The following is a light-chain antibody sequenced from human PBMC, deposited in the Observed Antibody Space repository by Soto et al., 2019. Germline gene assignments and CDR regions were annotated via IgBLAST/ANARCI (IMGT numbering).Light chain of an antibody. V-gene: IGKV3-11*01. J-gene: IGKJ1*01. Sequence: EIVLTQSPATLSLSPGERATLSCRASQSVSSYLAWYQQKPGQAPRLLIYDASNRATGIQARFSGSGSGTVFTLTIRSLQSEDFGVYYCEQYDGSPRTFGQGTKVDIK. CDR3: EQYDGSPRT. CDR1: QSVSSY. CDR2: DAS.